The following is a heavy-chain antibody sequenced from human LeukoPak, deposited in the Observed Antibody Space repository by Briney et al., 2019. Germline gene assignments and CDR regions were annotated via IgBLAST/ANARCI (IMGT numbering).Heavy chain of an antibody. J-gene: IGHJ4*02. D-gene: IGHD4-17*01. CDR1: GYTFTSYD. Sequence: GASVKVSCKASGYTFTSYDINWVRQATGQGLEWMGWMNPNSGDTGYAQKFRGRVTITRNTSITTAYMELSSLRSEDTAVYYCARGMTTVTTDDYWGRGTLVTVSS. CDR2: MNPNSGDT. V-gene: IGHV1-8*03. CDR3: ARGMTTVTTDDY.